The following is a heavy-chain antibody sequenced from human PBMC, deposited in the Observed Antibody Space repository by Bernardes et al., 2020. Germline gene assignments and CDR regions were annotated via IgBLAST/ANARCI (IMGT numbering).Heavy chain of an antibody. CDR3: ARFRGRVGFDS. Sequence: SETLYLTCTVSGVSISSDYWRWIRQPPGKGLEWIGYFYYSGSTKYNPSLKRRVTISVDTSKIQFSLKLISVTAADTAVYYCARFRGRVGFDSWGQGTLVTVSS. J-gene: IGHJ4*02. CDR1: GVSISSDY. CDR2: FYYSGST. V-gene: IGHV4-59*08. D-gene: IGHD1-26*01.